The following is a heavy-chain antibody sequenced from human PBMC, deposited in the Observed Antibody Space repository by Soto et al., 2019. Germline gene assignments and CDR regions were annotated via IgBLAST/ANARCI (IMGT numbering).Heavy chain of an antibody. D-gene: IGHD2-2*01. V-gene: IGHV1-18*01. CDR1: GYPFTHYG. Sequence: ASVKVSCKSSGYPFTHYGITWIRQAPGQGLEWMGWISPVNSNKDYTQKLQGRVTLTTDTSASTAYMELSSLRSEDTAVYYCARSSIVVVPAAIRRFWFDPWGQGTLVTVSS. CDR2: ISPVNSNK. J-gene: IGHJ5*02. CDR3: ARSSIVVVPAAIRRFWFDP.